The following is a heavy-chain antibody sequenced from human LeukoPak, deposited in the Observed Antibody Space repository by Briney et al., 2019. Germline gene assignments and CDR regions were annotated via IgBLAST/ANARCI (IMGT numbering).Heavy chain of an antibody. CDR2: ISYNGGRK. CDR1: GFSFSGYA. Sequence: HPGGSLRLSCVASGFSFSGYAIHWVRQAPGKGLEWVALISYNGGRKDYADSVKGRFTIDRDNSKNTVYLQMNSLRAEDTAVYYCAELGITMIGGVWGKGTTVTISS. CDR3: AELGITMIGGV. D-gene: IGHD3-10*02. V-gene: IGHV3-30*04. J-gene: IGHJ6*04.